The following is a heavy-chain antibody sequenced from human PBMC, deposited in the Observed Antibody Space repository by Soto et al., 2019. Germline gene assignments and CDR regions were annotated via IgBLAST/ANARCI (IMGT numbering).Heavy chain of an antibody. V-gene: IGHV5-10-1*01. Sequence: GESLKISCNGSGYSFTSYWISWVRQMPGKGLEWMGRIDPSDSYTNYSPSFQGHVTISADKSISTAYLQWSSLKASDTAMYYCARHASEATEGYNWFDPWGQGTLVTVSS. CDR3: ARHASEATEGYNWFDP. J-gene: IGHJ5*02. CDR2: IDPSDSYT. D-gene: IGHD2-2*01. CDR1: GYSFTSYW.